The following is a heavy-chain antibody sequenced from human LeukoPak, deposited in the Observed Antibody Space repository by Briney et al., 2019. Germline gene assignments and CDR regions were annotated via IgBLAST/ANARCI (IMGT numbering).Heavy chain of an antibody. CDR1: GRSMSSSSYY. D-gene: IGHD2-2*01. Sequence: PSEPLSLTCTVSGRSMSSSSYYWGPIRQPPAKGLEWIGSLYYSGGTYYTPSPKSRVTISVNTSKNQFSLRLSSVTAADTAVYYCACHTCRFWSDPWCQGTRVTVSS. J-gene: IGHJ5*02. V-gene: IGHV4-39*01. CDR3: ACHTCRFWSDP. CDR2: LYYSGGT.